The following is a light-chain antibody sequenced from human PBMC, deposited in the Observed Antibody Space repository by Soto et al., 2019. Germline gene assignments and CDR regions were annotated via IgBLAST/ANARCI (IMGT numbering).Light chain of an antibody. CDR3: SSYTSSSTLDVV. CDR1: RSDVGGYNY. CDR2: DVS. J-gene: IGLJ2*01. Sequence: QSALTQPASVSGSPGQSFTLSCTGTRSDVGGYNYVSWYQQHPGKAPKLMIYDVSNRPSGVSNRFSGSKSGNTASLTISGLQAEDEADYYCSSYTSSSTLDVVFGGGTKLTVL. V-gene: IGLV2-14*01.